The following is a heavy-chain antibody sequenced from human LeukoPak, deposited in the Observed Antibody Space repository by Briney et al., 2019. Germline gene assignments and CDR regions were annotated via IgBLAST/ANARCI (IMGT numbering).Heavy chain of an antibody. V-gene: IGHV1-24*01. Sequence: GASVKVSCKVSGYTLTELSMHWVRQAPGKGLEWMGGIDPEDGETIYAQKFQGRVTMTKDTSTDTAYMELSSLRSEDTAVYYCATAEPGIAAAGNDWFDPWGQGTLVTVSS. J-gene: IGHJ5*02. CDR2: IDPEDGET. D-gene: IGHD6-13*01. CDR1: GYTLTELS. CDR3: ATAEPGIAAAGNDWFDP.